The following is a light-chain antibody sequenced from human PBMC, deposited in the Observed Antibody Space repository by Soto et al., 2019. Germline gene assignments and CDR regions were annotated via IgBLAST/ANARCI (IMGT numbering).Light chain of an antibody. CDR2: GAS. CDR3: QQYNNWSIT. V-gene: IGKV3-15*01. Sequence: EIVLTHSPGTLSLSPWEIATLSCRASQSVSSNLAWYQQKPGQAPRLLIYGASTRATGIPARFSGSGSGTEFTLTISSLQSEDFAVYYCQQYNNWSITFGQGTRLEIK. CDR1: QSVSSN. J-gene: IGKJ5*01.